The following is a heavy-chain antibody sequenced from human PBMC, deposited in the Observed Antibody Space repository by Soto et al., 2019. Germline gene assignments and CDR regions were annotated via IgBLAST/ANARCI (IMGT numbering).Heavy chain of an antibody. CDR2: ISAHNGDT. CDR1: GYTFTSYG. D-gene: IGHD1-1*01. CDR3: AGGRYGDC. J-gene: IGHJ4*02. V-gene: IGHV1-18*01. Sequence: QVHLVQSGAEVKKPGASVKVSCKASGYTFTSYGITWVRQAPGQGLEWMGWISAHNGDTAYAQKRQGRVIVTRDTSTSTAYMGLRSRISDVTAVYYCAGGRYGDCWGQGGLVTVSS.